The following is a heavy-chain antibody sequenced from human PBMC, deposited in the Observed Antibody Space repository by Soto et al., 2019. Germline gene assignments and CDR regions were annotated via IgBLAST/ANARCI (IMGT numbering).Heavy chain of an antibody. CDR3: ARVSVPLNAFDI. CDR2: IIPIFGTA. D-gene: IGHD2-2*01. CDR1: GGTFSSYA. Sequence: ASVKVSCKASGGTFSSYAISWVRQAPGQGLEWMGGIIPIFGTANYAQKFQGRVTITADESTSTAYMELSSLRSEDTAVHYCARVSVPLNAFDIWGQGXMVTV. J-gene: IGHJ3*02. V-gene: IGHV1-69*13.